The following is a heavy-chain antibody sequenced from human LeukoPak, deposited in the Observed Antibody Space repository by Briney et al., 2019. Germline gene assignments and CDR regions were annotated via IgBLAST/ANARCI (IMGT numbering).Heavy chain of an antibody. CDR3: AKDYLLSAWEPRGMDV. J-gene: IGHJ6*02. D-gene: IGHD1-26*01. V-gene: IGHV3-30*18. Sequence: GGALRLSCAASGFTFISYSMHWVPQGPGRGLEWVSVISYDGSNKYYADSVKGRFTISRDNSKNTLYLQMNSLRAEDTAVYYCAKDYLLSAWEPRGMDVWGQGTTVTVSS. CDR1: GFTFISYS. CDR2: ISYDGSNK.